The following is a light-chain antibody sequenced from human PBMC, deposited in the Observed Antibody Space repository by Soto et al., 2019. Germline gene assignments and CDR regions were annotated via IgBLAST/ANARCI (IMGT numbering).Light chain of an antibody. CDR2: QDT. V-gene: IGLV3-1*01. CDR3: QAWGKNTAI. CDR1: KLGDKY. Sequence: SYELTQPPSVSVSPGQTASITCSADKLGDKYVCWYQQKPGQSPVLVIYQDTKRPSGIPERFSGSNSGNTATLTISGTQGTDEADYYCQAWGKNTAIFGGGTKLTVL. J-gene: IGLJ2*01.